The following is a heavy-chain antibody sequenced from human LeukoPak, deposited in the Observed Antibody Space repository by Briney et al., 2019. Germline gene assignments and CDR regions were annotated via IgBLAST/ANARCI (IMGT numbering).Heavy chain of an antibody. CDR1: GGTFSSYA. V-gene: IGHV1-69*05. CDR2: IIPIFGTA. J-gene: IGHJ4*02. D-gene: IGHD2-2*02. Sequence: SVKVSCKASGGTFSSYAISWVRQAPGQGLEWMGRIIPIFGTANYAQKFQGRVTITTDESTSTAYMELSSLRSEDTAVYYCAAGEGYCSSTSCYNFDYWGQGTPVTVSS. CDR3: AAGEGYCSSTSCYNFDY.